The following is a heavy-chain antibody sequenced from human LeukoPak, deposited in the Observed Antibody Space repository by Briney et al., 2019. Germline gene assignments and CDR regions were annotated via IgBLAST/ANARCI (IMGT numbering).Heavy chain of an antibody. Sequence: GGSLRLSCAASGFTFDDYGMTWVRQAPGKGLQWVSSISGSGDRTYYVDSAKGRFTISRDNSKNTLYLQMNSLRDEDAAIYYCAKDLVRVGRPYYFDDWGQGTLVTVSS. V-gene: IGHV3-23*01. CDR1: GFTFDDYG. CDR2: ISGSGDRT. J-gene: IGHJ4*02. CDR3: AKDLVRVGRPYYFDD. D-gene: IGHD3-10*01.